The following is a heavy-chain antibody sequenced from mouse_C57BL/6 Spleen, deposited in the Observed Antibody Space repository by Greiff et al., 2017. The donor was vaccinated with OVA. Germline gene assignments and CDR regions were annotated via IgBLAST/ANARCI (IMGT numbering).Heavy chain of an antibody. D-gene: IGHD2-1*01. CDR3: AREQLPRDFDY. Sequence: EVKVEESGGGLVKPGGSLKLSCAASGFTFSSYAMSWVRQTPEKRLEWVATISDGGSYTYYPDNVKGRFTISRDNAKNNLYLQMSHLKSEDTAMYYCAREQLPRDFDYWGQGTTLTVSS. V-gene: IGHV5-4*01. CDR1: GFTFSSYA. CDR2: ISDGGSYT. J-gene: IGHJ2*01.